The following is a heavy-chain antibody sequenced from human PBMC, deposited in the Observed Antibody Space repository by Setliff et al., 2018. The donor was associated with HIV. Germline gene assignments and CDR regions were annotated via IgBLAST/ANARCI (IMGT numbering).Heavy chain of an antibody. CDR2: IYYSGSA. CDR3: ARGGAFCGRDSCYYLDY. J-gene: IGHJ4*02. D-gene: IGHD2-21*02. Sequence: PSETLSLTCTVSGDSIDRSNFFRTWIRQHPGKGLEWIGYIYYSGSATYNPSLKSQASISVDTSRNEFSLKLSSVTAADTAVYFCARGGAFCGRDSCYYLDYWGQGNPVTVSS. CDR1: GDSIDRSNFF. V-gene: IGHV4-31*01.